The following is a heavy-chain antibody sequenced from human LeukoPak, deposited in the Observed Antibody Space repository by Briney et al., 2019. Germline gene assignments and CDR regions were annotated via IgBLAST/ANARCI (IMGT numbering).Heavy chain of an antibody. CDR2: ISYDGSNK. CDR1: GFTFSSYA. Sequence: PGGSLRLSCAASGFTFSSYAMHWVRQAPGKGLEWVAVISYDGSNKYYADSVKGRFTISRDNSKNTLYLQMNSLRAEDTAVYYCASEAGTDGAYYFDYWGQGTLVTVSS. V-gene: IGHV3-30-3*01. J-gene: IGHJ4*02. CDR3: ASEAGTDGAYYFDY. D-gene: IGHD6-19*01.